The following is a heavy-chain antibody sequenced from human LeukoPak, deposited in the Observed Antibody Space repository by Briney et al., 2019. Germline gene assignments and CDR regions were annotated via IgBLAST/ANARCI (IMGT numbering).Heavy chain of an antibody. D-gene: IGHD3-10*02. Sequence: GGSLRLSCTGSGFTFSSYWMSWVRQAPGKGLEWVANIKQDGSEKYYVDSVKGRFTISRDNAKNSLCLQMNSLRAEDTAVYYCARDRGMFGEYFQHWGQGTLVTVSS. J-gene: IGHJ1*01. CDR2: IKQDGSEK. CDR3: ARDRGMFGEYFQH. V-gene: IGHV3-7*01. CDR1: GFTFSSYW.